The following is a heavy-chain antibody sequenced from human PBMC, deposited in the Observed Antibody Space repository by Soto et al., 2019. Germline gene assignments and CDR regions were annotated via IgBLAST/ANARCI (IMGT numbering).Heavy chain of an antibody. J-gene: IGHJ4*02. CDR3: ARIGSPTAVAEAD. CDR1: GFSLSNARMG. Sequence: QVTLKESGPVLVKPTETLTLTCTVSGFSLSNARMGVSWIRQPPGKALEWLAHIFSNDEKSYSTSLKSRLTISKATYKRQVVLTMTKIDPVDTATYYGARIGSPTAVAEADWGQGTLVTVSS. V-gene: IGHV2-26*01. D-gene: IGHD6-19*01. CDR2: IFSNDEK.